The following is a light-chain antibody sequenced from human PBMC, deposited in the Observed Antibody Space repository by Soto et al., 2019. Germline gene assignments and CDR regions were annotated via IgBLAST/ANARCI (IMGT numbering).Light chain of an antibody. V-gene: IGKV3-15*01. CDR1: QSVSSN. J-gene: IGKJ1*01. Sequence: EIVMTQSPATLSVSPGDTATLSCRASQSVSSNLAWYQQKPGQAPRLLISGASTRATDVPARFSGSGSGTEFTLTISSLQSEDFAVYYCQQYNNWPPWTFGQGTKVEIK. CDR3: QQYNNWPPWT. CDR2: GAS.